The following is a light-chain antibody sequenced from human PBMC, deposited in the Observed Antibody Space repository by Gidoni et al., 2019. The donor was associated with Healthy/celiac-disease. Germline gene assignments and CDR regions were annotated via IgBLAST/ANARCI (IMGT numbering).Light chain of an antibody. Sequence: QSAMTQPASVSGSPGQSITISCTGTSSDVGVYNYVSWYQQHPGKAPKLMIYEVSNRPSGVSNRFSGSKSGNTASLTISGLQAEDEADYYCSSRRVFGGGTKLTVL. V-gene: IGLV2-14*01. CDR1: SSDVGVYNY. CDR3: SSRRV. J-gene: IGLJ2*01. CDR2: EVS.